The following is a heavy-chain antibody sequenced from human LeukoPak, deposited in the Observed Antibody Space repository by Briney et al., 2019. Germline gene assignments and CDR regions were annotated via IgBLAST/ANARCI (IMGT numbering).Heavy chain of an antibody. CDR2: INQDGSER. CDR3: ARDSEYSSSFAFDI. CDR1: GVDFRTHA. D-gene: IGHD6-13*01. Sequence: GGSLRLSCSASGVDFRTHAMHWVRQAPGKGLEWVANINQDGSERYYVDSVKGRFTISRDNAKNSLYLQMNSLRAEDTAVYYCARDSEYSSSFAFDIWGQGTMVTVSS. J-gene: IGHJ3*02. V-gene: IGHV3-7*01.